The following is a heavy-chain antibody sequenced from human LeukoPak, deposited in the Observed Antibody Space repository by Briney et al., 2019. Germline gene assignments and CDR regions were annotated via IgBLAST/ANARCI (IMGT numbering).Heavy chain of an antibody. V-gene: IGHV3-23*01. D-gene: IGHD3-9*01. CDR1: GFTFSTYS. CDR3: AKNRYYDILTGSGYYYGMDV. CDR2: NSGSGGST. Sequence: GGSLRLSCAGSGFTFSTYSMNWVRQAPGKGLEWVSANSGSGGSTYYADSVKGRFTISRDNSKNTLYLQMNSLRAEDTAVYYCAKNRYYDILTGSGYYYGMDVWGQGTTVTVSS. J-gene: IGHJ6*02.